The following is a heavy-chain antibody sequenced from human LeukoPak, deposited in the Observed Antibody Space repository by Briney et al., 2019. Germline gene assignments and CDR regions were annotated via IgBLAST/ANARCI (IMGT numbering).Heavy chain of an antibody. CDR2: IDPSDSYT. CDR1: GYSFTSYW. D-gene: IGHD3-22*01. CDR3: ATRRPYYYDSSGYNDAFDI. J-gene: IGHJ3*02. V-gene: IGHV5-10-1*01. Sequence: GESLKISCKGSGYSFTSYWIGWVRQMPGKGLEWMGRIDPSDSYTNYSPSFQGHVTISADKSISTAYLQWSSLKASDTAMYYCATRRPYYYDSSGYNDAFDIWGQGTMVTVSS.